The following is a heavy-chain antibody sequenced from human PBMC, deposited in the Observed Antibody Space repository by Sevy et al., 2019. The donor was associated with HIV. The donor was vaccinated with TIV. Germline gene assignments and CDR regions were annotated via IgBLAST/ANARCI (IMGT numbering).Heavy chain of an antibody. CDR3: AKGYDFWSGYYGYYYYGMDV. Sequence: GGSLRLSCAASGFTFSSYAMSWVRQAPGKGLEWVSSISGSGGSTYYADTVKGRFTISRNNSKNTLYLQMKSLRAEDTAVCYSAKGYDFWSGYYGYYYYGMDVWGQGTTVTVSS. V-gene: IGHV3-23*01. D-gene: IGHD3-3*01. CDR1: GFTFSSYA. J-gene: IGHJ6*02. CDR2: ISGSGGST.